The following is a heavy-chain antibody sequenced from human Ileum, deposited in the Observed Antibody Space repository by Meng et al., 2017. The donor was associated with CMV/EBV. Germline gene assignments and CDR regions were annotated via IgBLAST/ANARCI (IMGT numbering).Heavy chain of an antibody. CDR1: GFSFRTRGVG. V-gene: IGHV2-5*02. CDR2: IYWDEDK. D-gene: IGHD3-16*01. Sequence: QTTLKESGPTLVKPTQTLTLTCTFSGFSFRTRGVGVGWIRQPPGKALEWLALIYWDEDKGYSPSLKRRLTITKDTSKNQVVLTMTNVDPVDTATYFCARSLYYSSYYFDYWGQGTLVTVSS. CDR3: ARSLYYSSYYFDY. J-gene: IGHJ4*02.